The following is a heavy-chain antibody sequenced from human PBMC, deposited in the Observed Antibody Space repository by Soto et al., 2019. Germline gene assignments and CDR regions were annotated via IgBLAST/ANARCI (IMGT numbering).Heavy chain of an antibody. CDR3: ARDRKIKWLLHSEY. D-gene: IGHD5-12*01. J-gene: IGHJ4*02. V-gene: IGHV1-18*01. CDR2: ISAYNGNT. Sequence: ASVKVSCKASGYTFTSYGISWVRQAPGQGLEWMGWISAYNGNTNYAQKLQGRVTMTTDTSTSTAYMELRSLRSDDTAVYYCARDRKIKWLLHSEYWGEGTLVTVSS. CDR1: GYTFTSYG.